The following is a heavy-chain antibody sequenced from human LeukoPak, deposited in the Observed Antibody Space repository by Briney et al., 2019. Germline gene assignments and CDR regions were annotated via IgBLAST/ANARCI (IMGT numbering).Heavy chain of an antibody. D-gene: IGHD2-2*01. CDR1: GGTFSSYA. J-gene: IGHJ3*02. CDR2: IIPIFGTA. CDR3: ARAGYQLLSNDAFDI. Sequence: SVKVSCKASGGTFSSYAISWVRQAPGQGLEWLGGIIPIFGTANYAQKFQGRVTITADESTSTAYMELSSLRSEDTAVYSCARAGYQLLSNDAFDIWGQGTMVTVSS. V-gene: IGHV1-69*01.